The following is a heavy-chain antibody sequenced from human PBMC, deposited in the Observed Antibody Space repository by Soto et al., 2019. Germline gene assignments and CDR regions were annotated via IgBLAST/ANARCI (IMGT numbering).Heavy chain of an antibody. CDR3: ARDRPIITIFGVVITPYYYGMDV. D-gene: IGHD3-3*01. V-gene: IGHV1-69*13. Sequence: SVKVSCKASGGTFSSYAISWVRQAPGQGLEWMGGIIPIFGTANYAQKFQGRVTITADESTSTAYMELSSLRSEDTAVYYCARDRPIITIFGVVITPYYYGMDVWGQGTTVTVSS. J-gene: IGHJ6*02. CDR1: GGTFSSYA. CDR2: IIPIFGTA.